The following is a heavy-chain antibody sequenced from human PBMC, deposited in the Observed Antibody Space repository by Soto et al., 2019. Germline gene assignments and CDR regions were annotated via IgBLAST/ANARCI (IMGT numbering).Heavy chain of an antibody. J-gene: IGHJ4*02. V-gene: IGHV3-23*01. CDR1: GFTFSSYA. D-gene: IGHD2-2*01. Sequence: SLRLSCAASGFTFSSYAMSWVRQAPGKGLEWVSAISGSGGSTYYADSVKGRFTISRDNSKNTLYLQINSLRAEDTAVYYCAKETRYCSSTSCPIDYWGQGTLVTVSS. CDR2: ISGSGGST. CDR3: AKETRYCSSTSCPIDY.